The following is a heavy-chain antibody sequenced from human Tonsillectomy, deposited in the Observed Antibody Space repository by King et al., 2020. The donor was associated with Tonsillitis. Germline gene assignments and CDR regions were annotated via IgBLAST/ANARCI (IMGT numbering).Heavy chain of an antibody. D-gene: IGHD7-27*01. CDR2: ISYDGSNK. J-gene: IGHJ4*02. CDR3: ARDGRELTGDYYFDY. Sequence: QLVESGGGVVQPGRSLRLSCAASGFTFSTYVMHWVRQAPGKGLEWVAVISYDGSNKFYADSVQGRFTIARDNSKNKVYLHMSSLRAEDTAVYYCARDGRELTGDYYFDYWGQGTLVTVSS. V-gene: IGHV3-30-3*01. CDR1: GFTFSTYV.